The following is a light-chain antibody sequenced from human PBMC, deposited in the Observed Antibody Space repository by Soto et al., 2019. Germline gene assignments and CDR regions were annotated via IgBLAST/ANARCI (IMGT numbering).Light chain of an antibody. V-gene: IGKV1-17*01. J-gene: IGKJ5*01. CDR1: QDIAND. CDR2: AAS. Sequence: DIQMTQSPSSLSASIGDRVTITCRASQDIANDLGWYQQKPGKVPKRLIYAASSLQSGVPSRFSDSVSGTEFTLTISSLQPEDFATYYCLQHNSYPITFGQGTRLEIK. CDR3: LQHNSYPIT.